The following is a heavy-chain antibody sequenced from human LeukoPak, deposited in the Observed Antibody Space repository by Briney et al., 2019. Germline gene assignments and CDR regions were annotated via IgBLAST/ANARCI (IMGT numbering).Heavy chain of an antibody. Sequence: SETLSLTCTVSGYSISSGYYWGWIRQPPGKGLEWIGSIYYSGSTYYNPSLKSRVTISVDTSKNQFSLKLSSVTAADTAVYYCARQSDYYDSSDPGAFDIWGQGTMVTVSS. CDR2: IYYSGST. CDR1: GYSISSGYY. D-gene: IGHD3-22*01. J-gene: IGHJ3*02. V-gene: IGHV4-38-2*02. CDR3: ARQSDYYDSSDPGAFDI.